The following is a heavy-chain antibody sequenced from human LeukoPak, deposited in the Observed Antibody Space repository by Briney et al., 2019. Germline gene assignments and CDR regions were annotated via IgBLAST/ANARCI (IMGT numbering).Heavy chain of an antibody. V-gene: IGHV3-30*18. J-gene: IGHJ4*02. CDR2: ISYDGSNK. CDR3: AKDLHAFYDSSGYFDY. CDR1: GFTFSSYG. D-gene: IGHD3-22*01. Sequence: PGRSLRLSCAASGFTFSSYGMLWVRHAPGKGLEWVAVISYDGSNKYFADSVQGRFTISRDNSKNTLYLQMNSLRAEDTAVYYCAKDLHAFYDSSGYFDYWGQGTLVTVSS.